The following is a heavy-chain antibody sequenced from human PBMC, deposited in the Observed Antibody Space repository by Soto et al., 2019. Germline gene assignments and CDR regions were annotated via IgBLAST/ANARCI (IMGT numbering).Heavy chain of an antibody. J-gene: IGHJ3*02. CDR1: ADSFSAYW. CDR2: IYPGDSDT. CDR3: AGQPTAIKYGDKGRNVAYDI. V-gene: IGHV5-51*01. D-gene: IGHD2-21*01. Sequence: PGESLKISCTVYADSFSAYWIGWVRQMPGKGLEWMGVIYPGDSDTRYRPSFEGQVSISADKSTSTAYLQWDSLKASDTAISYCAGQPTAIKYGDKGRNVAYDIWGQGTMVTDSS.